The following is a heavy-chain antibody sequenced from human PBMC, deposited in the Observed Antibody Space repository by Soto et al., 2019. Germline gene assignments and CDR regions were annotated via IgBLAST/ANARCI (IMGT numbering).Heavy chain of an antibody. V-gene: IGHV1-69*13. J-gene: IGHJ4*02. CDR1: GGTFSSYA. CDR2: TIPIFGTA. Sequence: GASVKVSCKASGGTFSSYAISWVRQAPGQGLEWMGGTIPIFGTANYAQKFQGRVTITADESTSTAYMELSSLRSEDTAVYYCACSTLGYCSGGSCWTPFDYWGQGTLVTVSS. CDR3: ACSTLGYCSGGSCWTPFDY. D-gene: IGHD2-15*01.